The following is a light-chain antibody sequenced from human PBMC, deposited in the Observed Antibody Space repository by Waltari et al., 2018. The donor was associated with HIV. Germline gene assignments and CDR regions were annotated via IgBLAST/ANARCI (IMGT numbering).Light chain of an antibody. J-gene: IGLJ2*01. CDR1: RRDVGAYNL. Sequence: QSALTQPASVSGSPGQSITISCPGTRRDVGAYNLVSWYQQHPGKAPKLMIFEVTKRPSGVSDRFAGSRSGNTASLTISGLQAEDEGDYYCCSYTGGGVVFGGGTKLTVL. V-gene: IGLV2-23*02. CDR3: CSYTGGGVV. CDR2: EVT.